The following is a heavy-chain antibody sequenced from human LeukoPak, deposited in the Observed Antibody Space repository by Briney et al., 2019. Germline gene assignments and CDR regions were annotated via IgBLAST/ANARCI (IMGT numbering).Heavy chain of an antibody. V-gene: IGHV3-7*01. CDR3: ARTTPYYYGMDV. CDR2: IKQDGSEK. D-gene: IGHD4-17*01. CDR1: GFTFSSYG. J-gene: IGHJ6*02. Sequence: PGRSLRLSCAASGFTFSSYGMHWVRQAPGKGLEWVANIKQDGSEKYYVDSVEGRFTISRDSAKNSLDLQMNGLRAEDTAVYYCARTTPYYYGMDVWDQGTTVTVSS.